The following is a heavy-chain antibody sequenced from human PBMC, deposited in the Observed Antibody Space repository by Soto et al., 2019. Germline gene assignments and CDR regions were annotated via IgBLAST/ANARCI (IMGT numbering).Heavy chain of an antibody. Sequence: QLQLQESGPGLVKPSETLSLTCTVSGGSISSSTYYWGWIRQPPGQGLEWIACIYYSGRTHYNPSLQSRVTTSVDTSKNQFSLRLSSVTAADTAVYYCARHSSVSNSSWSPVCGKGTMVTVSS. D-gene: IGHD6-13*01. J-gene: IGHJ3*01. CDR3: ARHSSVSNSSWSPV. CDR2: IYYSGRT. CDR1: GGSISSSTYY. V-gene: IGHV4-39*01.